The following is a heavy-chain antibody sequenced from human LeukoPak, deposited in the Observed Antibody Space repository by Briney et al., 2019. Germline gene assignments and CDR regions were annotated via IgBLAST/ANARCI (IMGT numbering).Heavy chain of an antibody. J-gene: IGHJ4*02. CDR3: ARERRERGGYKTRISDY. CDR2: IYYSGST. CDR1: GGSISSGGYY. V-gene: IGHV4-31*03. D-gene: IGHD5-24*01. Sequence: SQTLSLTCTVSGGSISSGGYYWSWIRQHPGKGLEWFGYIYYSGSTYYNPSLKSRVTISVDTSKNQFSLKLSSVTAADTAVYYCARERRERGGYKTRISDYWGQGTLVTVSS.